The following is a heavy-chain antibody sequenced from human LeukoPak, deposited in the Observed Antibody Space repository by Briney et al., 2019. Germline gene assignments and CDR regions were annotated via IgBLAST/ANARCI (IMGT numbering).Heavy chain of an antibody. CDR2: ISGSGGST. CDR3: AKSAYYYDSSGFYWVDF. D-gene: IGHD3-22*01. CDR1: GFTFSSYG. Sequence: GGPLRLSCAASGFTFSSYGLSWVRQAPGKGLEWVSGISGSGGSTYYADSVKGRFTISRDNSKNTLYVQMSSLRAEDTAVYHCAKSAYYYDSSGFYWVDFWGPGTLVTVSS. V-gene: IGHV3-23*01. J-gene: IGHJ4*02.